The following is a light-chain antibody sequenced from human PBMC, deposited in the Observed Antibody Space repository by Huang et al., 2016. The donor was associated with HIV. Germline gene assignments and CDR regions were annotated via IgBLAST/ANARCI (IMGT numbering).Light chain of an antibody. CDR2: LSS. V-gene: IGKV4-1*01. CDR1: QSILYSSTDKSY. Sequence: DIVMTQSPDSLAVSLGERATINCKSSQSILYSSTDKSYLAWYHQKPGQPPKLLSYLSSTRESGVPDRFSGSGSGTDFTLTISSLQAEDVAVYYCQQYYSSPFTFGPGTKVDIK. CDR3: QQYYSSPFT. J-gene: IGKJ3*01.